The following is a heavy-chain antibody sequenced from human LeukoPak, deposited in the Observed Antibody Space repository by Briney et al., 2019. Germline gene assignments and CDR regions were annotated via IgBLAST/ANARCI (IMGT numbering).Heavy chain of an antibody. CDR2: INPSGDST. CDR1: GYTFTSYD. V-gene: IGHV1-46*01. CDR3: ASVLYSGADRYSGRYFFDY. Sequence: ASVRVSCRASGYTFTSYDMHCVRQAPGQGREWRGIINPSGDSTSYAQKFQGRVTMTRDTSTSTFYMQLSSLRSEYTAVYYCASVLYSGADRYSGRYFFDYWGQGTLVTVSS. J-gene: IGHJ4*02. D-gene: IGHD2-21*02.